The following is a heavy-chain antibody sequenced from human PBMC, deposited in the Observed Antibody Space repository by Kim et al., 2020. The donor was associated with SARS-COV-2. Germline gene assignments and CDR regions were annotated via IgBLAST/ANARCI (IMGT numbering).Heavy chain of an antibody. D-gene: IGHD2-21*02. V-gene: IGHV3-30-3*02. J-gene: IGHJ6*02. Sequence: AGSVKGRFTITRDNSKNTLYLQMNSLRPEDTAVYYCAKKGDWEVLRNGVDAWRQGTTVTVSS. CDR3: AKKGDWEVLRNGVDA.